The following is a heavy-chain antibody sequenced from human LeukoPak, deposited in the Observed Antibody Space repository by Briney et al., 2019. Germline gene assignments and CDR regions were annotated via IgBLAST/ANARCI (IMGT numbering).Heavy chain of an antibody. CDR3: AKDTSNSWYGLDF. CDR1: GFTFSSFA. CDR2: IRGTGGST. V-gene: IGHV3-23*01. Sequence: GGSLRLSCAASGFTFSSFAMTWVRRAPGKGLQWVSGIRGTGGSTYYADSVKGRFTISRDNSKNTLYLQMNSLRAEDTAVYYCAKDTSNSWYGLDFWGQGTLVTVSS. J-gene: IGHJ4*02. D-gene: IGHD6-13*01.